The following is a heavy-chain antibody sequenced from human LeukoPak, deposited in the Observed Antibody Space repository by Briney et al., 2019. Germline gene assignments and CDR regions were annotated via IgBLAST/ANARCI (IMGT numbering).Heavy chain of an antibody. J-gene: IGHJ4*02. D-gene: IGHD4-23*01. V-gene: IGHV1-69*04. CDR2: IIPILGIA. CDR3: AAWGSTTVVTPYYFDY. CDR1: GGTFSSYA. Sequence: ASVKVSCKASGGTFSSYAISWVRQAPGQGLEWMGRIIPILGIANYAQKFQGRVTITADKSTSTAYMELSSLRSEDTAVYYCAAWGSTTVVTPYYFDYWGQGTLVTVSS.